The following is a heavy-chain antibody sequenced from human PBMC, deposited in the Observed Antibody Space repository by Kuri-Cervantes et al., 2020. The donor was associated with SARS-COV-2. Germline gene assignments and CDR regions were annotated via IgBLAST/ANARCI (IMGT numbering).Heavy chain of an antibody. Sequence: GGSLRLSCAASGFSFTSYSMTWVRQTPGKGLEWVSSISRTSTYKHYADSVKGRFSMSRDNAKNPLYLQLESLRVEDTAIYYCARGGSGDSRPSHYDIPDFYYTLDVWGQGTTVTVSS. V-gene: IGHV3-21*06. CDR1: GFSFTSYS. CDR2: ISRTSTYK. D-gene: IGHD3-9*01. J-gene: IGHJ6*02. CDR3: ARGGSGDSRPSHYDIPDFYYTLDV.